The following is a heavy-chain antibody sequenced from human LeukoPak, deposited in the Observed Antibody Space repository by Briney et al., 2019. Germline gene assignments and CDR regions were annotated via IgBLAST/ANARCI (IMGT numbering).Heavy chain of an antibody. D-gene: IGHD1-26*01. CDR2: VYYSGST. CDR1: GGSISRYY. J-gene: IGHJ3*02. Sequence: SETLSLTCTVSGGSISRYYWNWIRQPPGKGLEWIGYVYYSGSTNYNPSLKSRVTISVDTPKNQFSLKLSSVTAADTAVYYCARGEAFDIWGQGTMVTVSS. V-gene: IGHV4-59*01. CDR3: ARGEAFDI.